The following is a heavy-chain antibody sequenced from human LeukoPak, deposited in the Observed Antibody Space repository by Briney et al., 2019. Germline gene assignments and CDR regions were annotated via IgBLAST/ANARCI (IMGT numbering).Heavy chain of an antibody. D-gene: IGHD1-26*01. V-gene: IGHV4-59*01. CDR2: IYYSGST. J-gene: IGHJ5*02. CDR3: ASGPLVGATTHWFDP. CDR1: GGSISSYY. Sequence: PSETLSLTCTVSGGSISSYYWSWIRQPPGKGLEWIGYIYYSGSTNYNPSLKSRVTISVDTSKNQFSLKLSSVTAADTAVYYCASGPLVGATTHWFDPWGQGTLVTVSS.